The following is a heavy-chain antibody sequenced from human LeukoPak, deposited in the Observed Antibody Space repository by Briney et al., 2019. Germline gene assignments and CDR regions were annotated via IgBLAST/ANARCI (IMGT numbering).Heavy chain of an antibody. CDR1: GFTFSSYA. D-gene: IGHD3-10*01. J-gene: IGHJ4*02. Sequence: GGSLRLSCAASGFTFSSYAMNWLRQAPGKGLEWVSYISSSSSAIYYADSVKGRFTISRDNAKNSLYLQMSSLRDEDTAVYYCARDRAGPDYWGQGTLVTVSS. V-gene: IGHV3-48*02. CDR2: ISSSSSAI. CDR3: ARDRAGPDY.